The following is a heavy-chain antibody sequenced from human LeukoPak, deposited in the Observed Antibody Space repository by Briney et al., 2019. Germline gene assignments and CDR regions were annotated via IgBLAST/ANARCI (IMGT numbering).Heavy chain of an antibody. Sequence: SETLSLTCTVSGGTISSGDDYWSWIRQPPGKGLEWIGYIHYSGSTYYNPSLKSRVTISVDTSKNQFSLKLSSVTAADTAVYYCARDYSSYGMDVWGQGTTVTVSS. CDR2: IHYSGST. J-gene: IGHJ6*02. CDR1: GGTISSGDDY. V-gene: IGHV4-30-4*01. D-gene: IGHD6-13*01. CDR3: ARDYSSYGMDV.